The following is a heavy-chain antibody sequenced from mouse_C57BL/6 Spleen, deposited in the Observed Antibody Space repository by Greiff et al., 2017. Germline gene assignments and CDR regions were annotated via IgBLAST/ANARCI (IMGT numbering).Heavy chain of an antibody. CDR3: ARGGKLLFDY. J-gene: IGHJ2*01. CDR2: IYPGSGST. Sequence: VQLQQPGAELVKPGASVKMSCKASGYTFTSYWITWVKQRPGQGLEWIGDIYPGSGSTNYNEKFKSKATLTLDTSSSTAYMQLSSLTSEDSAVYYCARGGKLLFDYWGQGTTLTVSS. V-gene: IGHV1-55*01. D-gene: IGHD1-1*02. CDR1: GYTFTSYW.